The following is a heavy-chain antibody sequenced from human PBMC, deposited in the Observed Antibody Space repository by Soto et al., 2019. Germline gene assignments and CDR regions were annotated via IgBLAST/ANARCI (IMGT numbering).Heavy chain of an antibody. CDR3: ARGIVGATTPVAFDI. D-gene: IGHD1-26*01. V-gene: IGHV3-11*06. Sequence: GGSLRLSCAASGFTFSDYYMSWIRQAPGKGLEWVSYISSSSSYTNYADSVKGRFTISRDNAKNSLYLQMNSLRAEDTAVYYCARGIVGATTPVAFDIWGQGTMVTVSS. J-gene: IGHJ3*02. CDR1: GFTFSDYY. CDR2: ISSSSSYT.